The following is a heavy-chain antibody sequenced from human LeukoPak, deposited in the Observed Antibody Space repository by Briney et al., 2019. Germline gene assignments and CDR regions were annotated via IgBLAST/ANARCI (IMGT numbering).Heavy chain of an antibody. Sequence: SETLSLTCAVYGGSFSGYYWSWIRQPPGKGLEWIGEINHSGSTNYNPSLKSRVTISVDTSKNQFSLKLSSVTAADTAVYYCARDLGPHYYDSSGYSGWLDPWGQGTLVTVSS. CDR2: INHSGST. V-gene: IGHV4-34*01. J-gene: IGHJ5*02. D-gene: IGHD3-22*01. CDR1: GGSFSGYY. CDR3: ARDLGPHYYDSSGYSGWLDP.